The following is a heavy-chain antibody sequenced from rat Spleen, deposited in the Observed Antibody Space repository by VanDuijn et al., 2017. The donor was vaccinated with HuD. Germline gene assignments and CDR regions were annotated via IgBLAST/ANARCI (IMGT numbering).Heavy chain of an antibody. CDR3: ARSTYNSLLDY. J-gene: IGHJ2*01. V-gene: IGHV3-1*01. CDR1: GYSITSNY. Sequence: EVQLQESGPGLVKPSQSLSLTCSVTGYSITSNYWGWIRKFPGSKMEWIGHISFSGDTIYNPSLKSRISITRDTSKNQFFLQLKSVTTEDTATYYCARSTYNSLLDYWGQGVMVIVSS. CDR2: ISFSGDT. D-gene: IGHD1-2*01.